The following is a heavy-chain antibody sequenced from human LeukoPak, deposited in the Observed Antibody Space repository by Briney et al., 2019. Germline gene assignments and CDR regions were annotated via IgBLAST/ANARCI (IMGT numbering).Heavy chain of an antibody. Sequence: WEALKIFCYGSGYSFTSYWIAWVRQIPGKGLEWMRIIYPGDSDTRYSPSFQGQVTISADKSISTPESQWDSLKTSATGMFYFSITVGFLERPFYYCGPGTLVTV. CDR2: IYPGDSDT. CDR1: GYSFTSYW. V-gene: IGHV5-51*01. CDR3: SITVGFLERPFYY. J-gene: IGHJ4*03. D-gene: IGHD3-3*01.